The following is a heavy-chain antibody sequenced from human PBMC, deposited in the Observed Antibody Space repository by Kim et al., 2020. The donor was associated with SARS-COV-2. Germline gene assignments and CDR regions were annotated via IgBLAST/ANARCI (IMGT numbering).Heavy chain of an antibody. CDR2: SDGSST. J-gene: IGHJ4*02. Sequence: SDGSSTDYADSVNRRFTISRDSAKRSVSLQMNSLTPEDTAVYYCVREPSNWGQGTLVTVSS. CDR3: VREPSN. V-gene: IGHV3-11*01.